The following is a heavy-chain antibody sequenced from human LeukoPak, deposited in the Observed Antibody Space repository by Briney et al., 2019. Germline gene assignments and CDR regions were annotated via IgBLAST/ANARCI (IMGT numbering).Heavy chain of an antibody. D-gene: IGHD3-3*01. CDR2: IYTSGST. CDR1: GGSISSGSYY. V-gene: IGHV4-61*02. CDR3: ASSLGDFWSGYSDAFDI. Sequence: PSETLSLTCTVSGGSISSGSYYRSWIRQPAGKGLEWIGRIYTSGSTNYNPSLKSRVTISVDTSKNQFSLKLSSVTAADTAVYYCASSLGDFWSGYSDAFDIWGQGTMVTVSS. J-gene: IGHJ3*02.